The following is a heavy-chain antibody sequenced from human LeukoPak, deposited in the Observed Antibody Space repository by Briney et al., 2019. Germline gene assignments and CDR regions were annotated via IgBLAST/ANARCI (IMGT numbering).Heavy chain of an antibody. CDR3: ARLGGGSIDYYYYYGMDV. CDR2: TYPGDSDT. V-gene: IGHV5-51*01. Sequence: GESLKISCKGSGYSFTSYWIGWVRQMPGKGLEWMGITYPGDSDTRYSPSFQGQVTISADKSISTAYLQWSSLKASDTAMYYCARLGGGSIDYYYYYGMDVWGQGTTVTVSS. J-gene: IGHJ6*02. D-gene: IGHD2-15*01. CDR1: GYSFTSYW.